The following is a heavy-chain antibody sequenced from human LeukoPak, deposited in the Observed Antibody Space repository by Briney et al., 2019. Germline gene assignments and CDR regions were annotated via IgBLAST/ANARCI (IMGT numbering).Heavy chain of an antibody. Sequence: GGSLRLSCAASGFIFSSYAMHWVRQAPGKGLEWVAVRSYDGSNKYYADSVKGRFTISRDNSKNTLYLQMNSLRAEDTAVYYCARDSGAAYCSSTSCLSARFDPWGQGTLVTVSS. J-gene: IGHJ5*02. V-gene: IGHV3-30*04. CDR2: RSYDGSNK. CDR1: GFIFSSYA. D-gene: IGHD2-2*01. CDR3: ARDSGAAYCSSTSCLSARFDP.